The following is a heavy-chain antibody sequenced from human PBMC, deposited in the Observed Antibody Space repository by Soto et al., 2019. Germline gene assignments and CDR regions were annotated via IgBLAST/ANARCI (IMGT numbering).Heavy chain of an antibody. D-gene: IGHD3-10*01. J-gene: IGHJ6*02. CDR1: GFTFSDYY. CDR3: VRGPEELVYYNSIDV. CDR2: ISIGGTPI. V-gene: IGHV3-11*01. Sequence: QVQLVESGGGLVKPGGSLRLSCEASGFTFSDYYMSWIRQVPGKGLEWVSYISIGGTPIYFADSVKGRFTISRDNAQNSLYLHMTSLPAEDTALYYCVRGPEELVYYNSIDVWGQGTTVTVS.